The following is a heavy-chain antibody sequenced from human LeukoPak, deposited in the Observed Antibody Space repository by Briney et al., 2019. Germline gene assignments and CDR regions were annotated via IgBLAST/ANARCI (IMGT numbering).Heavy chain of an antibody. CDR3: AAVGRVGYDSSGHLGFDY. CDR1: GYTFTSYD. Sequence: GASVKVSCKASGYTFTSYDINWVRQATGQGLEWMGWMNPNSGNTGYAQKFQGRVTMTRNTSISTAYMGLSSLRSEDTAVYYCAAVGRVGYDSSGHLGFDYWGQGTLVTVSS. CDR2: MNPNSGNT. D-gene: IGHD3-22*01. V-gene: IGHV1-8*01. J-gene: IGHJ4*02.